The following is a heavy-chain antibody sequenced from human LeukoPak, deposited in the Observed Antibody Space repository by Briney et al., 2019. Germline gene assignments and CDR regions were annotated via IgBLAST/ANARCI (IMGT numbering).Heavy chain of an antibody. V-gene: IGHV3-21*01. CDR2: ISYSSSYI. J-gene: IGHJ2*01. Sequence: PGGSLRLSCAGSGFSFSGYSMNWVRQAPGKGLEWVSTISYSSSYIFYVDSVKGRATVSRDNSRNTLHLQMNSLRADDTAVYYCARDWYLDLWGRGTLVTVSS. CDR1: GFSFSGYS. CDR3: ARDWYLDL.